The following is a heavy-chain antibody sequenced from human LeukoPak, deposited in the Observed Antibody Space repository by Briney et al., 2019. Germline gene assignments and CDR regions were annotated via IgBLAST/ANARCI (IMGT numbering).Heavy chain of an antibody. CDR2: LYSGGST. Sequence: GGSLRLSCAAPGFTVSSNYMSWVRQAPGKGLEWVSLLYSGGSTYYADSVKGRFTISRDNSKNTLYLQMNSLRAEDTAVYYCASRRSPYYYDSSGYSMSGDAFDIWGQGTMVTVSS. D-gene: IGHD3-22*01. V-gene: IGHV3-53*01. CDR1: GFTVSSNY. J-gene: IGHJ3*02. CDR3: ASRRSPYYYDSSGYSMSGDAFDI.